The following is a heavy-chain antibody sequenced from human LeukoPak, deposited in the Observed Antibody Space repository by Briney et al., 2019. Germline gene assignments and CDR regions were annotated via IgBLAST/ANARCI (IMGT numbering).Heavy chain of an antibody. V-gene: IGHV1-18*04. CDR2: ISAYNGNT. CDR1: GYTFTGYY. D-gene: IGHD2-15*01. CDR3: ATPHGHLGYCSGGSCYLQLDY. J-gene: IGHJ4*02. Sequence: ASVKVSCKASGYTFTGYYMHWVRQAPGQGLEWMGWISAYNGNTNYAQKLQGRVTMTADTCTSTAYMEPRSLRSDDPAVYYCATPHGHLGYCSGGSCYLQLDYWGQGTLVTVSS.